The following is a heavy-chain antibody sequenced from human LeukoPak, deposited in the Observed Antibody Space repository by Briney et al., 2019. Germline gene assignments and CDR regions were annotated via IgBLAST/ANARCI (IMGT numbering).Heavy chain of an antibody. J-gene: IGHJ5*02. Sequence: QPGRSLRLSCAASGFTFSSYGMHWVRQAPGKGLEWVALISYEGSNIKYADSVKGRFTISRDNSKSTLYLQMNSLRTEDTAVYYCAKDYISNWYNWFDPWGQGTLVTVSS. CDR3: AKDYISNWYNWFDP. CDR1: GFTFSSYG. V-gene: IGHV3-30*18. CDR2: ISYEGSNI. D-gene: IGHD4-11*01.